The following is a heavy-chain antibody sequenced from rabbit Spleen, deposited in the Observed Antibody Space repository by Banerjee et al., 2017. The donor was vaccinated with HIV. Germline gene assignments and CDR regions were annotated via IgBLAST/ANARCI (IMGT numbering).Heavy chain of an antibody. CDR2: INTATGKG. V-gene: IGHV1S45*01. Sequence: QEQLVESGGGLVKPEGSLTLTCKASGVSFSDKDVMCWVRQAPGKGLEWIACINTATGKGVYATWAKGRFTISRTSSTTVTLQMTSLTAADTAIYFCARDLVAVIGWNFNLWGPGTLVTVS. D-gene: IGHD1-1*01. CDR3: ARDLVAVIGWNFNL. CDR1: GVSFSDKDV. J-gene: IGHJ4*01.